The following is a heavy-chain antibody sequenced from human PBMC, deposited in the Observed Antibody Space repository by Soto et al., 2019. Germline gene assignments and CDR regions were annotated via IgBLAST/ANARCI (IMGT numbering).Heavy chain of an antibody. J-gene: IGHJ4*02. Sequence: ASVKVSCKASGYTFTSYYMHWVRQAPGQGLEWMGIINPSGGSTSYAQKFQGRVTMTRDTSTSTVYMELSSLRSEDTAVYYCARGRQLWFKFPPRVGFDYWGQGTLVTVSS. CDR2: INPSGGST. CDR1: GYTFTSYY. D-gene: IGHD5-18*01. CDR3: ARGRQLWFKFPPRVGFDY. V-gene: IGHV1-46*01.